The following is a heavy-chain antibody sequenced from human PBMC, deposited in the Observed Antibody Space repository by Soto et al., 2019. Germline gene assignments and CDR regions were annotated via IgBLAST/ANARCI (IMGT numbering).Heavy chain of an antibody. CDR2: INPSGGSA. J-gene: IGHJ4*02. D-gene: IGHD7-27*01. CDR3: ARSPLWGWRQSWHFDD. V-gene: IGHV1-46*01. CDR1: GYTFTTYY. Sequence: QVQLVQSGAEVKKPGASVKVSCKASGYTFTTYYIHWVRQAPGQGLEWIGVINPSGGSATYTQNFQDRVTMTRDTSTSTVTMELGSLTTEDTALYYCARSPLWGWRQSWHFDDWGQGALVTVSS.